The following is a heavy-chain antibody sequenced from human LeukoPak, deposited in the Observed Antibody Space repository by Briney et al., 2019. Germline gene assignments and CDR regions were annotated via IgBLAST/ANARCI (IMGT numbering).Heavy chain of an antibody. CDR2: LYNNGST. V-gene: IGHV4-59*08. CDR1: GDSINFDY. CDR3: ARGRAYTYYRGLDP. D-gene: IGHD3-22*01. J-gene: IGHJ5*02. Sequence: SETLSRTCIVSGDSINFDYWSWIRQPPGKGLEWVGCLYNNGSTSYSPSLKSRVTISVDTSKNQFSLKLNSMTTADTAVYYCARGRAYTYYRGLDPWGQGILVTVSP.